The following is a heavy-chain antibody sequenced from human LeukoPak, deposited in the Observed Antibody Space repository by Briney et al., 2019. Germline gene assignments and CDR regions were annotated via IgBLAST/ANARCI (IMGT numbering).Heavy chain of an antibody. CDR1: GFTFSNAW. CDR3: ATDRNSGKYYDY. CDR2: IYSGGST. Sequence: GGSLRLSCATSGFTFSNAWMNWVRQAPGKGLEWVSVIYSGGSTYYADSVKGRFTISRDNSKNTLYLQMNSLRAEDTAVYYCATDRNSGKYYDYWGQGTLVTVSS. D-gene: IGHD1-26*01. J-gene: IGHJ4*02. V-gene: IGHV3-53*01.